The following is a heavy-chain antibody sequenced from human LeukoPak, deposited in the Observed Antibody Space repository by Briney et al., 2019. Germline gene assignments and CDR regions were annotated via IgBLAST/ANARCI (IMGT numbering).Heavy chain of an antibody. D-gene: IGHD3-10*01. CDR3: ARHRGRYYDSGSYYYFDY. Sequence: SRYWLNWVRQPPGKGLEWVGSVYYTGSTFYNPSLKSRVTTSVDTSKNHFSLNLSSVTAADTAVYYCARHRGRYYDSGSYYYFDYWGQGTLVTVSS. CDR2: VYYTGST. V-gene: IGHV4-39*02. CDR1: SRYW. J-gene: IGHJ4*02.